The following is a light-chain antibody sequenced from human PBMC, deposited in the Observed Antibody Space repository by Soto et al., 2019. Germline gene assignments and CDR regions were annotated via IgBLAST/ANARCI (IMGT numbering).Light chain of an antibody. CDR3: TSYTASGTLL. CDR2: EVS. V-gene: IGLV2-14*03. Sequence: QPALTQPASVSGSPGQSITISCTGTSNDVGGYNYVSWSQQHPGKAPKLLISEVSNRPSGVSNRFSGSKSGNTASLTISGLQAEDEADYYCTSYTASGTLLFGTGTKLTVL. J-gene: IGLJ1*01. CDR1: SNDVGGYNY.